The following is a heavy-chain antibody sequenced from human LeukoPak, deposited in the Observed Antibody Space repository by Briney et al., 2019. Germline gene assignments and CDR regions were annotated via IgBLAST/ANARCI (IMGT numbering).Heavy chain of an antibody. CDR2: IYYIGST. Sequence: SETLSLTCTVSGDSISSYYWSWIRQPPGKGLEWIGYIYYIGSTNYNPSLKSRVTISIDTSKNQFSLKLSSVTAADTAVYYCARVRAVPGTDYWGQGTLVTVSS. CDR3: ARVRAVPGTDY. D-gene: IGHD6-19*01. V-gene: IGHV4-59*01. J-gene: IGHJ4*02. CDR1: GDSISSYY.